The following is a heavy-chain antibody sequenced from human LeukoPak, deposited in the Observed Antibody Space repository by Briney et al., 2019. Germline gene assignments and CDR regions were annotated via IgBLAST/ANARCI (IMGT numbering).Heavy chain of an antibody. CDR1: GGSISSSGYY. D-gene: IGHD5-18*01. CDR3: ARLREYSCDSVDH. CDR2: IYYSGST. V-gene: IGHV4-39*01. Sequence: SETLSLTCTVSGGSISSSGYYWGWIRQPPGKGLEWIGSIYYSGSTYYNPSLKSRVTISVDTSKNQFSQKLSSVTAADTAVYYCARLREYSCDSVDHWGQGTLVTVSS. J-gene: IGHJ4*02.